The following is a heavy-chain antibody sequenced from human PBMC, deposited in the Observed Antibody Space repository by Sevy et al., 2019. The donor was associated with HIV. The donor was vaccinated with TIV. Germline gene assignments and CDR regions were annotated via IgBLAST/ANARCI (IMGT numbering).Heavy chain of an antibody. V-gene: IGHV3-48*03. CDR2: ISSSGSTI. CDR3: ARDMGYDAFDI. CDR1: GFTFSSYE. Sequence: GGSLRLSCAASGFTFSSYEMNWVRQAPGKGLEWVSYISSSGSTIYYADSVKGRFTISRDNAKNSLYLQMNSLRAEDTAVYYCARDMGYDAFDIWGQGIMVTVSS. D-gene: IGHD1-26*01. J-gene: IGHJ3*02.